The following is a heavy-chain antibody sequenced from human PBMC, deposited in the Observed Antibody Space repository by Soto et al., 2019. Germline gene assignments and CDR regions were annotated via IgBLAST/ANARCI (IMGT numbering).Heavy chain of an antibody. CDR2: IYYTGST. CDR1: GGSISSYY. D-gene: IGHD2-15*01. J-gene: IGHJ5*01. CDR3: ASDRGGWFDY. V-gene: IGHV4-59*01. Sequence: QVQLQESGPGLVKPSETLSLTCNVSGGSISSYYWSWIRQPPGKGLEWIGYIYYTGSTNYNPSRKGRVTISVDTSKNQFSLKLSSVTAADTAVYYCASDRGGWFDYWGQGTRVTVSS.